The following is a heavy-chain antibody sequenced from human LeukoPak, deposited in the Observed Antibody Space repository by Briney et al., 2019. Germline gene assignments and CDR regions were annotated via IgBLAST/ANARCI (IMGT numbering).Heavy chain of an antibody. CDR1: GGSISSSNW. CDR2: IYHSGST. V-gene: IGHV4-4*02. CDR3: ARDLALPTYYYDSSGKSHDALDI. J-gene: IGHJ3*02. D-gene: IGHD3-22*01. Sequence: SETLSLTCAVSGGSISSSNWWSWVRQPPGKGLEWIGEIYHSGSTNYNPSLKSRVTISVDKSKNQFSLKLSSVTAADTAVYYCARDLALPTYYYDSSGKSHDALDIWGQGTMVTVSS.